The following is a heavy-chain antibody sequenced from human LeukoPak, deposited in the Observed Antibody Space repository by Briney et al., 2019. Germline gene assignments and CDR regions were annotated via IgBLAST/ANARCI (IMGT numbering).Heavy chain of an antibody. CDR1: GFTFSDFW. D-gene: IGHD3-9*01. J-gene: IGHJ4*02. V-gene: IGHV3-7*01. Sequence: GGSLRLSCAASGFTFSDFWMTWVRQAPGKGLEWVANIKQDGSEKFYVDSVKGRFTISRDNSKTSLYLQMSSLRAEDTAVYFCARDRIYYDVLTGYLPLDYWGRGTLVAVSS. CDR3: ARDRIYYDVLTGYLPLDY. CDR2: IKQDGSEK.